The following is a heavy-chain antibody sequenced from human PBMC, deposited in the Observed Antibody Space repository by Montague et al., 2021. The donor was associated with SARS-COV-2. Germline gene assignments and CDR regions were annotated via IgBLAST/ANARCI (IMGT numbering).Heavy chain of an antibody. J-gene: IGHJ6*02. CDR1: GDSVSSNNA. Sequence: CAISGDSVSSNNAWTWNRQSPSRGLEWLGRTYYRSKWYADYAVSVKSRITIYPDTSKNQFSLHLNFVTPEDTALYYCARDRLAVGTSLGMDVWGQGTTVTVSS. CDR2: TYYRSKWYA. CDR3: ARDRLAVGTSLGMDV. V-gene: IGHV6-1*01. D-gene: IGHD1-1*01.